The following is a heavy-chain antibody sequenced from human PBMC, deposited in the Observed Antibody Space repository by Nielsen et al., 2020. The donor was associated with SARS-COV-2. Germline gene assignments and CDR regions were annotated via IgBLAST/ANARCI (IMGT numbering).Heavy chain of an antibody. J-gene: IGHJ4*02. V-gene: IGHV3-48*03. CDR3: SSPTVAY. Sequence: GESLKISCAASGFTFSSYEMNWVRQAPGKGLEWVSSISSSGSSIYYADSVKGRFTISRDNSKNTLYLQMNSLRAEDTAVYYCSSPTVAYWGQGTLVTVSS. CDR1: GFTFSSYE. D-gene: IGHD4-23*01. CDR2: ISSSGSSI.